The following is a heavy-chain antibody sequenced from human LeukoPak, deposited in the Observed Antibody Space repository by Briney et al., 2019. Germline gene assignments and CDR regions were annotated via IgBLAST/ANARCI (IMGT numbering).Heavy chain of an antibody. V-gene: IGHV3-48*01. CDR2: ISSSSSTI. J-gene: IGHJ6*03. Sequence: PGGSLRLSCAASGFTFSSYSMNWVRQAPGKGLEWVSYISSSSSTIYYADSVKGRFTISRDNAKNSLYLKMNSLRAEDTAVYYCARARRNTNRYYMDVWGKGTPVTVSS. CDR3: ARARRNTNRYYMDV. CDR1: GFTFSSYS.